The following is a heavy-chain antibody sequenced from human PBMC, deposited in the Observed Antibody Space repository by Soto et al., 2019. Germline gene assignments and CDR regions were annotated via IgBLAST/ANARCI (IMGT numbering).Heavy chain of an antibody. J-gene: IGHJ6*03. V-gene: IGHV1-8*01. CDR1: GYTFTSYD. CDR3: ARGRGVKSSHYYYMDV. D-gene: IGHD6-13*01. CDR2: MNPNSGNT. Sequence: QVQLVQSGAEVKKPGASVKVSCKASGYTFTSYDINWVRQATGQGLEWMGWMNPNSGNTGYAQKFQGRVTMTRHTSISTAYMELISLRYEDTAVYYCARGRGVKSSHYYYMDVWGKGTTVTVSS.